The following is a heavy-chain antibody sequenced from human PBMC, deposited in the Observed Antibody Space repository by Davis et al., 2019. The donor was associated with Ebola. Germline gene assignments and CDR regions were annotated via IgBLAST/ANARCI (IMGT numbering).Heavy chain of an antibody. CDR3: ARVEDSSSWFVGWFDP. CDR1: GFTFSSYA. Sequence: PGGSLRLSCAASGFTFSSYAMHWVRQAPGKGLEWVANIKQDGSEKYYVDSVKGRFTISRDNAKNSLYLQMNSLRAEDTAVYYCARVEDSSSWFVGWFDPWGQGTLVTVSS. V-gene: IGHV3-7*01. D-gene: IGHD6-13*01. J-gene: IGHJ5*02. CDR2: IKQDGSEK.